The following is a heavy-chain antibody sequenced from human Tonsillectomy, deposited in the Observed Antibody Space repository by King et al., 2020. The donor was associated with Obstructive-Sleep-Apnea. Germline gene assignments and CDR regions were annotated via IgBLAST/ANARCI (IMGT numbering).Heavy chain of an antibody. CDR3: ARGPYDPLTVYYRIDY. CDR2: ISSSSSYI. V-gene: IGHV3-21*01. J-gene: IGHJ4*02. Sequence: DEQLVQSRGGLVKPGGSLRLSCAASEFTFSSYTMNWVRQAPGKGLEWVSSISSSSSYIYYADSLKGRFTISRDNAKNSLYLQMNSMRAADTAVYYCARGPYDPLTVYYRIDYWGQGSLVTVSS. D-gene: IGHD3-9*01. CDR1: EFTFSSYT.